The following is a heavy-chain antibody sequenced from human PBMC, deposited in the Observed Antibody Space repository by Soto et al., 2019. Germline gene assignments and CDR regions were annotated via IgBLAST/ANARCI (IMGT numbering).Heavy chain of an antibody. J-gene: IGHJ4*02. CDR2: IYWDDDK. CDR1: GFSLSTGGVG. Sequence: GSGPTLVNPTQTLTLTCTISGFSLSTGGVGVGWIRQPPGKALEWLALIYWDDDKRYSPSLKSRLTITKDTSKNQVVLTMTNMDPVDTATYYCALSHPLDWNPPGGFDYWGQGTLVTVSS. CDR3: ALSHPLDWNPPGGFDY. V-gene: IGHV2-5*02. D-gene: IGHD1-1*01.